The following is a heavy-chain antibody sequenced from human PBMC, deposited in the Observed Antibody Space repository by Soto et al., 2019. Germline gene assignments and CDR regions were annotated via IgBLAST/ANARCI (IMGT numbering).Heavy chain of an antibody. CDR3: ARETWELRYFDS. J-gene: IGHJ4*02. CDR1: GGSISTYY. Sequence: QVQLQESGPGLVKPSETLSLTCAVSGGSISTYYWSWIRQAPGKGLEWIGYIYYSGSTNYNPSLKSRVTISVDTSKNQFSLKLSSVTAADTAIYYCARETWELRYFDSWGQGTLVTVSS. CDR2: IYYSGST. V-gene: IGHV4-59*01. D-gene: IGHD1-7*01.